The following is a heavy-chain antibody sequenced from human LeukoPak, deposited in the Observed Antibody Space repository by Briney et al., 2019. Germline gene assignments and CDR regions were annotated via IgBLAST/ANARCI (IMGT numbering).Heavy chain of an antibody. CDR1: GFTFSSYG. CDR3: AKGYRDSTSSYYYYGMDV. J-gene: IGHJ6*02. Sequence: PGGSLRLSCAASGFTFSSYGMHWVRQAPGKGLEWVAVISYDGSNKYYADSVKGRFTISRDNSKNTLYLQMNSLRAGDKAVYYCAKGYRDSTSSYYYYGMDVWGQGTTVTVSS. CDR2: ISYDGSNK. D-gene: IGHD6-6*01. V-gene: IGHV3-30*18.